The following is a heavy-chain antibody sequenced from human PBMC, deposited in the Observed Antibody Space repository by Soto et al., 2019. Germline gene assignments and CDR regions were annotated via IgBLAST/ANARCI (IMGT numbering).Heavy chain of an antibody. CDR1: GGSVSSGPYY. CDR3: AITGAVAGFFDY. CDR2: IYYSGST. J-gene: IGHJ4*02. Sequence: QVQLQESGPGLVKPSETLSLICTVSGGSVSSGPYYWNWIRQPPGKVLEWIGYIYYSGSTNYNPSLKSRVTMSVDTSKNQFSLKLSSVTAADTAVYYCAITGAVAGFFDYWGQGTLVTVSA. D-gene: IGHD6-19*01. V-gene: IGHV4-61*01.